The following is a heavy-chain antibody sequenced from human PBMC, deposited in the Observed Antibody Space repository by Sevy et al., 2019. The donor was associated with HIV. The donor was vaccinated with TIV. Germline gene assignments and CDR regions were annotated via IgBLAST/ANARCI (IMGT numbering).Heavy chain of an antibody. CDR2: IYYSGST. J-gene: IGHJ3*02. Sequence: SETLSLTCSVSGGSISGNFWTWIRQPPGKGLEWIGYIYYSGSTNSNPSLKSRVSISLDTSKNQFSLRLNSVTAADTAVYYCASGSGSYYDAFHIWGQGTMVTASS. CDR3: ASGSGSYYDAFHI. D-gene: IGHD1-26*01. CDR1: GGSISGNF. V-gene: IGHV4-59*01.